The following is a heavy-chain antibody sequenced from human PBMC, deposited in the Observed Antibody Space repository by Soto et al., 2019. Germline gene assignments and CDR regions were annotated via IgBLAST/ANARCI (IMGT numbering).Heavy chain of an antibody. CDR1: GGTLSDCA. V-gene: IGHV1-69*13. Sequence: SVKVSCKASGGTLSDCAVSWVRQARGQGXEWMGGIMPTVDSANYAQKFQGRLTITADESTSTANMELSSLTSDDTAIYYCAVAAVREILTEQSSGMAVWGQGTTVTVSS. CDR2: IMPTVDSA. D-gene: IGHD3-10*01. J-gene: IGHJ6*02. CDR3: AVAAVREILTEQSSGMAV.